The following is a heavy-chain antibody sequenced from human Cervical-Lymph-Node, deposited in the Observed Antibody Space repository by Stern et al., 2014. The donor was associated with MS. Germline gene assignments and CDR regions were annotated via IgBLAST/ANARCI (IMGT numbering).Heavy chain of an antibody. V-gene: IGHV4-59*01. CDR3: ARAPYDFTNWYGMDV. CDR1: GRSISSYY. CDR2: IYFSGST. Sequence: QLQLQESGPGLVKPSETLSLTCIVSGRSISSYYWSWIRQPPGKGLEWIGHIYFSGSTDYNPSLQSRVSMSADISKNQISLRLSSVTAADTAVYYCARAPYDFTNWYGMDVWGQGTTVTVSS. D-gene: IGHD1-1*01. J-gene: IGHJ6*02.